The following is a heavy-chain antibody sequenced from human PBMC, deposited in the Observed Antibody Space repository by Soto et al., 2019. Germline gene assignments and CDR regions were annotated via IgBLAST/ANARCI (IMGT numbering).Heavy chain of an antibody. CDR1: GFTFSSYG. CDR2: IWYDGSNR. J-gene: IGHJ6*02. V-gene: IGHV3-33*01. CDR3: ARGPRGAGLLWFGELPYYYGMDV. D-gene: IGHD3-10*01. Sequence: GGSLRLSCAASGFTFSSYGTHWVRQAPGKGLEWVAVIWYDGSNRYYADSVKGRFTISRDNSKNTLYLQMNSLRAEDTAVYYCARGPRGAGLLWFGELPYYYGMDVWGQGTTVTVSS.